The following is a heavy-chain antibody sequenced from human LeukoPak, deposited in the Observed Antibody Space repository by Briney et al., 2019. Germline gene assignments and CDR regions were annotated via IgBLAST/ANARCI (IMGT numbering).Heavy chain of an antibody. CDR3: ARDIGGSSTSSGVFDL. J-gene: IGHJ4*02. D-gene: IGHD2-2*01. V-gene: IGHV4-59*01. Sequence: PSETLSLTCTVSGASMSDYYWSWIRQPPGKGLEWIGYIYYGGSTKDNPSLKSRVTMSVDPSKNQFSLKLRSVTAADTAVYYCARDIGGSSTSSGVFDLWGQGTLVTVSS. CDR2: IYYGGST. CDR1: GASMSDYY.